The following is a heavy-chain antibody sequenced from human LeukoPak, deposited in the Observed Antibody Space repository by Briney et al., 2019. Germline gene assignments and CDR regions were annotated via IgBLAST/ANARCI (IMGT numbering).Heavy chain of an antibody. CDR1: GGSINSGNYY. Sequence: SQTLSLTSTVSGGSINSGNYYWSWIRQPAGKGLEWIGRIYTSGSTNSHPSLRTRVTISVDTSRNQFSLKLSSVTAADTAVYYCARGASYDSDDAFDIWGQGTMVTVSS. CDR2: IYTSGST. CDR3: ARGASYDSDDAFDI. V-gene: IGHV4-61*02. D-gene: IGHD3-3*01. J-gene: IGHJ3*02.